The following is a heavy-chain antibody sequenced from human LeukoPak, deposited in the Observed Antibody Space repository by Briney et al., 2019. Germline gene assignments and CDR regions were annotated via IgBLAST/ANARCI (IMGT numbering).Heavy chain of an antibody. CDR1: GFTFSSYG. CDR3: AKDPGPTHPFDY. V-gene: IGHV3-23*01. Sequence: GGSLRLSCAASGFTFSSYGMHWVRQAPGKGLEWVSAISGSGGSTYYADSVKGRFTISRDNSKNTLYLQMNSLRAEDTAVYYCAKDPGPTHPFDYWGQGTLVTVSS. J-gene: IGHJ4*02. CDR2: ISGSGGST.